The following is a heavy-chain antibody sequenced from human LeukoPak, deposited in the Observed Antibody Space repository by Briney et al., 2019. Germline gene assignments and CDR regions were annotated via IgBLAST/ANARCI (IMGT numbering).Heavy chain of an antibody. CDR2: INPNSGGT. V-gene: IGHV1-2*02. Sequence: ASVTVSFTASGYTFTVYYMHWVRQAHGQGKEWMGWINPNSGGTNYSKKFQGRVTMTRDTSISTAYMKLSRLRSDDTAVYYCTRVSRRYYDSSGYYLGYWGQGTLVTVSS. CDR3: TRVSRRYYDSSGYYLGY. CDR1: GYTFTVYY. D-gene: IGHD3-22*01. J-gene: IGHJ4*02.